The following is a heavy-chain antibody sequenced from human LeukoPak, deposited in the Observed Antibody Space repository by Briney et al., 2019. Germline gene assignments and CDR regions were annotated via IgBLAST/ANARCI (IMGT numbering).Heavy chain of an antibody. Sequence: QPGGSLRLSCAASGFTFSGSAMHWVRQASGKGLEWVGRIRSKANSYATAYAASVKGRFTISRDESKNTAYLQMNSLKTEDTAVYYCARESIGDDYGDQAGVWAFDIWGQGTMVTVSS. CDR2: IRSKANSYAT. CDR1: GFTFSGSA. V-gene: IGHV3-73*01. CDR3: ARESIGDDYGDQAGVWAFDI. D-gene: IGHD4-17*01. J-gene: IGHJ3*02.